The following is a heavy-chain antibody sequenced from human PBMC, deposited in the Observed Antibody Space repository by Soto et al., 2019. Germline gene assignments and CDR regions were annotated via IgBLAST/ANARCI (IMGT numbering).Heavy chain of an antibody. CDR3: ARSDPPGADYYGMVV. J-gene: IGHJ6*02. CDR2: ISYSGST. CDR1: GGSISSYY. Sequence: SETLSLTCTVSGGSISSYYWGWIRQSPEKGLEWIASISYSGSTNYNPSLKSRVTISVDTSKNQFSLKLSSVTAADTAVYYCARSDPPGADYYGMVVWGQGTTVTVSS. D-gene: IGHD2-21*01. V-gene: IGHV4-59*12.